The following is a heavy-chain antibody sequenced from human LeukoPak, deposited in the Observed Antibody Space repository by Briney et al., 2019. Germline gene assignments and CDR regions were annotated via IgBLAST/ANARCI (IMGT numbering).Heavy chain of an antibody. CDR2: INHSGST. CDR1: GGSFSGYY. J-gene: IGHJ5*02. CDR3: ARASNYYDSSGYPNWFDP. V-gene: IGHV4-34*01. Sequence: SETLSLTCAVYGGSFSGYYWSWIRQPPGKGLEWIGEINHSGSTNYNPSLKSRVTISVDTSKNQFSLKLSSVTAADTAVYYCARASNYYDSSGYPNWFDPWGQGTLVTVSS. D-gene: IGHD3-22*01.